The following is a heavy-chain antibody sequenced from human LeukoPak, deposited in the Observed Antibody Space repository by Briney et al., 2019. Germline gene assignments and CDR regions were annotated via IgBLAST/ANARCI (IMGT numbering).Heavy chain of an antibody. CDR2: ISSSGSTI. Sequence: GGSLRLSCAASGFTFSSYEMNWVRQAPGKGLEWVSCISSSGSTIYYADSVKGRFTISRDNAKNSLYLQMNSLRAEDTAVYYCARDKRPLRLGELSLYDAFDIWGQGTMVTVSS. V-gene: IGHV3-48*03. D-gene: IGHD3-16*02. J-gene: IGHJ3*02. CDR1: GFTFSSYE. CDR3: ARDKRPLRLGELSLYDAFDI.